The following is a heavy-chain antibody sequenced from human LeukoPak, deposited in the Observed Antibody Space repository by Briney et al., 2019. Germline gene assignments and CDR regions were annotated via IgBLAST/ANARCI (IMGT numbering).Heavy chain of an antibody. Sequence: SETLSLTCTVSGGSISSSSYYWGWIRQPPGKGLEWIGSIYYSGSTYYNPSLKSRVTISVDTSKNQFSLKLSSVTAADMAVYYCAGAYYYDSSGYNDAFDIWGQGTMVTVSS. CDR1: GGSISSSSYY. V-gene: IGHV4-39*07. D-gene: IGHD3-22*01. CDR2: IYYSGST. CDR3: AGAYYYDSSGYNDAFDI. J-gene: IGHJ3*02.